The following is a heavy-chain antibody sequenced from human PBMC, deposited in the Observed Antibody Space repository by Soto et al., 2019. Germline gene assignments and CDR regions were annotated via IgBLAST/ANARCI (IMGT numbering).Heavy chain of an antibody. CDR3: ARGGGSDSFDY. D-gene: IGHD1-26*01. J-gene: IGHJ4*02. Sequence: SETLSLTCTVSGASITFGGYSWSWIRQTPGKGLEWIGYINHLETTFYNPSFESRLTLSIDRAKNQFSLKLHSMSAADRAVYFGARGGGSDSFDYWGQGILVTVSS. CDR1: GASITFGGYS. CDR2: INHLETT. V-gene: IGHV4-30-2*01.